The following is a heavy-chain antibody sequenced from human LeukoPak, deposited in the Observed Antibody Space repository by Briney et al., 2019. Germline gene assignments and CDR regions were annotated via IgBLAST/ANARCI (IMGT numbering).Heavy chain of an antibody. CDR2: IYPDDSDT. J-gene: IGHJ4*02. D-gene: IGHD6-13*01. CDR1: EYSFPNYC. Sequence: GEPLKISCQHSEYSFPNYCIGWVRQMPGKDLEWIGIIYPDDSDTRYSPSFQGQVTISADKSISTAYLQWSSLKASGTAMYYCAIGRGGQQLGDYWGQGTLVTVSS. CDR3: AIGRGGQQLGDY. V-gene: IGHV5-51*01.